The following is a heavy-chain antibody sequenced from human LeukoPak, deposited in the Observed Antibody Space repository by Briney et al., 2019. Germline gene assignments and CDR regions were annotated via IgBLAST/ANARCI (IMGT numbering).Heavy chain of an antibody. Sequence: RGESLKISCKGSGYINTRYWVGWVRQMPGKGLEWMGIIFPGDSQTRYSPSFQGQVTISVDKYINTAYLQWSSLRASDTAMYYCARVRSGDYMGHDDAFDAWGQGTLVTVSS. J-gene: IGHJ3*01. CDR2: IFPGDSQT. D-gene: IGHD4-17*01. V-gene: IGHV5-51*01. CDR1: GYINTRYW. CDR3: ARVRSGDYMGHDDAFDA.